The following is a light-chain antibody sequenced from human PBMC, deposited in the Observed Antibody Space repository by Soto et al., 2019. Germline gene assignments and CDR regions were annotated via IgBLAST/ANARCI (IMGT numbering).Light chain of an antibody. J-gene: IGLJ2*01. V-gene: IGLV2-14*01. CDR1: SSDVGSYDY. Sequence: QYALTQPASVSGSPGQSITISCTGTSSDVGSYDYVSWYQQHPGKVPKLLIYEVSDRPSGVSNRFSGSKSGNTASLTISGLQAEDEADYYCSSYSSSNTLVVFGGGTKLTVL. CDR3: SSYSSSNTLVV. CDR2: EVS.